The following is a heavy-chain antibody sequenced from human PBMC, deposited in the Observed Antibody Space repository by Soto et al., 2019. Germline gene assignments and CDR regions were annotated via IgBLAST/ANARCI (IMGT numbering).Heavy chain of an antibody. Sequence: QVQLVESGGGVVQPGRSLRLSCAASGFTFSSYGMHWVRQAPGKGLEWVAVIWYDGSNKYYADSVKGRFTISRDNSKNTLYLQMNSLRAEATAVYYCARESGSGDYYDSRSYYFDYWGQGTLVTVSS. V-gene: IGHV3-33*01. D-gene: IGHD3-22*01. CDR1: GFTFSSYG. CDR2: IWYDGSNK. CDR3: ARESGSGDYYDSRSYYFDY. J-gene: IGHJ4*02.